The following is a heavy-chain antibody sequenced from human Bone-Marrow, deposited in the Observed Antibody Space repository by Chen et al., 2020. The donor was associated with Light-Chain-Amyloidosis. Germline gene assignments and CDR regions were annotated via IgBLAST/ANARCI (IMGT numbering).Heavy chain of an antibody. CDR1: GFTFSNSA. V-gene: IGHV3-23*01. CDR3: AKLIGY. Sequence: EVQLLASGGGLVQPGGSLRLSCAASGFTFSNSALSWVRQAPGKGLEWVSVITGSGGTTYYADSVKGRFTISRDSSNNTLYLQMNSLRVDDTAVYYCAKLIGYWGQGTLVTVSS. D-gene: IGHD2-15*01. J-gene: IGHJ4*02. CDR2: ITGSGGTT.